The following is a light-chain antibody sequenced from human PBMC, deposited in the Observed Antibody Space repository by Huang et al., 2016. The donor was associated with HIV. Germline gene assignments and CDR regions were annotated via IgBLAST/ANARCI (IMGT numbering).Light chain of an antibody. CDR3: QQYNNWPPEET. CDR1: QSVSSN. Sequence: EIVMTQSPATLSVSPGERATLSCRASQSVSSNLAWYQQKPGQAPRLLIYGASTRATGIPARVSGSGSGTDFTLTITSLQSEDFAVYYCQQYNNWPPEETFGPGTKVDFK. V-gene: IGKV3-15*01. CDR2: GAS. J-gene: IGKJ3*01.